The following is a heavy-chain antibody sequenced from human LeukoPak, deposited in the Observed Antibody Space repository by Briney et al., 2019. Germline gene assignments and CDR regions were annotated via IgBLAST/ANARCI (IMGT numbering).Heavy chain of an antibody. Sequence: GGFMRLSCAASGFTFRNAWMSWGRQAPGKGLEWVGRIKSKTDGGTTEYAAPVKGRFTISRDDSKSTLYLQMNSLKLEDTAVYFCGDLGDYRVGWGQGTLVTVSS. D-gene: IGHD4-17*01. V-gene: IGHV3-15*01. CDR3: GDLGDYRVG. CDR1: GFTFRNAW. J-gene: IGHJ4*02. CDR2: IKSKTDGGTT.